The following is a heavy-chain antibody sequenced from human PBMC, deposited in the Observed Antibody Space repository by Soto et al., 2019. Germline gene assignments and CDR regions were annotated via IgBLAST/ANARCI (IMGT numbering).Heavy chain of an antibody. Sequence: SETLSLTCTVSGGSISSRPYYWGCIRQPPGKGLEWIGSIFYSGFTYYNPSLKSRATISVDTSKNQFSLKLSSVTAADTAVYYCARHTPEKTGTSPFDYWGQGTLVTVSS. J-gene: IGHJ4*02. V-gene: IGHV4-39*01. CDR3: ARHTPEKTGTSPFDY. CDR2: IFYSGFT. CDR1: GGSISSRPYY. D-gene: IGHD1-7*01.